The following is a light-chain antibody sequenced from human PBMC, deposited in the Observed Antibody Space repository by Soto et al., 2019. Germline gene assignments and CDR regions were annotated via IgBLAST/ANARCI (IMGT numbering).Light chain of an antibody. CDR1: VLAKKY. Sequence: SYELTQPSSVPVSPGQTARITCSGDVLAKKYARWFQQKPGQAPVLVIYKDSERPSGIPERFSGSSSGTTVTLTISGAQVDDEADFYCYSAVDNNLVVFGGGTKLTVL. CDR3: YSAVDNNLVV. J-gene: IGLJ2*01. CDR2: KDS. V-gene: IGLV3-27*01.